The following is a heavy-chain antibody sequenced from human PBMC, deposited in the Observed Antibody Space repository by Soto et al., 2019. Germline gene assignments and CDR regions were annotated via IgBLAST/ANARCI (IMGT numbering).Heavy chain of an antibody. CDR1: GYSFTSYW. CDR3: ARVTGSGWYWDAFDI. Sequence: GESLKISCKGSGYSFTSYWIGWVRQTPGKGLEWMGIIYPGDSDTRYSPSFQGQVTISADKSISTAYLQWSSLKASDTAMYYCARVTGSGWYWDAFDIWGQGTMVTVSS. V-gene: IGHV5-51*01. CDR2: IYPGDSDT. D-gene: IGHD6-19*01. J-gene: IGHJ3*02.